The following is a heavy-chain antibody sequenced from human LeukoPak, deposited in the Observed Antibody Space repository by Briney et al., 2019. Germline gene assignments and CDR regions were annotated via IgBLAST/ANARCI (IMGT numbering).Heavy chain of an antibody. CDR1: GFTVSSNY. CDR3: AKDRSDIVVVPAATKGDAFDI. Sequence: GGSLRLSCAASGFTVSSNYMSWVRQAPGKGLEWVSVIYSGGSTYYADSVKGRFTISRDNSKNTLYLQMNSLRAEDTAVYYCAKDRSDIVVVPAATKGDAFDIWGQGTMVTVSS. CDR2: IYSGGST. D-gene: IGHD2-2*01. J-gene: IGHJ3*02. V-gene: IGHV3-66*01.